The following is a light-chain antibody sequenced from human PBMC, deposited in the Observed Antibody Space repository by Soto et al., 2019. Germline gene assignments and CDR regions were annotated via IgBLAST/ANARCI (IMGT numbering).Light chain of an antibody. CDR1: SSNIGTFY. J-gene: IGLJ1*01. CDR3: AGWDNTLNDYV. Sequence: QSVLAQPRSASSTPGQTVTISCSGSSSNIGTFYVYWYQHVPGTAPKLLIYIDNQRPSGIPDRFSGSKSGTSASLAISGLRSEDEADYYCAGWDNTLNDYVFGNGTKVTVL. V-gene: IGLV1-47*02. CDR2: IDN.